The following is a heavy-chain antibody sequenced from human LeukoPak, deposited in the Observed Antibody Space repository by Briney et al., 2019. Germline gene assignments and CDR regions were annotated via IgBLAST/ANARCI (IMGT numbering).Heavy chain of an antibody. CDR1: AYTFTCYY. D-gene: IGHD1-14*01. J-gene: IGHJ3*02. CDR3: ARRSRNGLDAFHI. CDR2: LDPNNGDT. V-gene: IGHV1-2*02. Sequence: ASVKVSCTASAYTFTCYYLHWVRQAPGQGFQWVGWLDPNNGDTDYAQKFQGRVTTTRDMSISTAYMDLGRLTSDDTAVYYCARRSRNGLDAFHIWGQGTVVTVSS.